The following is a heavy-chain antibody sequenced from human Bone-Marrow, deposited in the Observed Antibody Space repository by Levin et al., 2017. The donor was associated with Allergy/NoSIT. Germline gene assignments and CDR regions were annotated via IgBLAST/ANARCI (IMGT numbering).Heavy chain of an antibody. D-gene: IGHD6-13*01. CDR2: INSDGSST. CDR3: AREVYSSSWLNWFDP. Sequence: GGSLRLSCAASGFTFSSYWMHWVRQAPGKGLVWVSRINSDGSSTSYADSVKGRFTISRDNAKNTLYLQMNSLRAEDTAVYYCAREVYSSSWLNWFDPWGQGTLVTVSS. V-gene: IGHV3-74*01. CDR1: GFTFSSYW. J-gene: IGHJ5*02.